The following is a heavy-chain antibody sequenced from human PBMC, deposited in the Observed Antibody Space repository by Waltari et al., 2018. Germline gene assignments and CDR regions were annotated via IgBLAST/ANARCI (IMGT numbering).Heavy chain of an antibody. CDR1: GYTFTGYY. CDR2: INPNSGAT. Sequence: QVQLVQSGAEVKKPGASVKVSCKASGYTFTGYYMHWVRQAPGQGLEWMGRINPNSGATNYAQKFQGRVTMTRDTSISTAYMELSRLRSDDTAVYYCARDEGSGSYFGYWGQGTLVTVSS. D-gene: IGHD3-10*01. V-gene: IGHV1-2*06. J-gene: IGHJ4*02. CDR3: ARDEGSGSYFGY.